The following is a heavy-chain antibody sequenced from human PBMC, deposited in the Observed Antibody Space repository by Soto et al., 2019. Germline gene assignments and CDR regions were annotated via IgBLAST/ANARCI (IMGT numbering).Heavy chain of an antibody. V-gene: IGHV3-11*01. CDR2: ISNSGSTI. D-gene: IGHD7-27*01. J-gene: IGHJ6*03. Sequence: GGSLRLSCAASGFTFSGYYMAWIRQAPGKGLEWISYISNSGSTIYYADSVKGRFTISRDNAKNSLYLQMNSLRAEDTALYYCARAWDYYYYYMDVWGKGTTVTVSS. CDR1: GFTFSGYY. CDR3: ARAWDYYYYYMDV.